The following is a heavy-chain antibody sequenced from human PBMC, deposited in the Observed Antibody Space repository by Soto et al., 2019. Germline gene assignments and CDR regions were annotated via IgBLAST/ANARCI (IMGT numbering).Heavy chain of an antibody. CDR3: AKDQVPMVRGVTYFQH. D-gene: IGHD3-10*01. V-gene: IGHV3-9*01. Sequence: EVQLVESGGGLVQPGRSLRLSCAASGFTFDDYAMHWVRQAPGKGLEWVSGISWNSGSIGYADSVKGRFTISRDNAKNSLYLQMNSLRAEDTALYYCAKDQVPMVRGVTYFQHWGQGTLVTVSS. CDR2: ISWNSGSI. J-gene: IGHJ1*01. CDR1: GFTFDDYA.